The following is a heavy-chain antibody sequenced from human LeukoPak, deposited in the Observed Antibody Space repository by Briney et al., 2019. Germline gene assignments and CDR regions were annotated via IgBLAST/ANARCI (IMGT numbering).Heavy chain of an antibody. CDR2: ISYDGSNK. Sequence: GGSLRLSWAASAFTFSTYAMHWVRQVQGKGLGWVAVISYDGSNKYYADSVKGRFTISRDNSKSTLYLQMNNLRADDTAVYSCARDRAGYYDSSGPLDYWGQGTLVTVSS. J-gene: IGHJ4*02. D-gene: IGHD3-22*01. V-gene: IGHV3-30-3*01. CDR1: AFTFSTYA. CDR3: ARDRAGYYDSSGPLDY.